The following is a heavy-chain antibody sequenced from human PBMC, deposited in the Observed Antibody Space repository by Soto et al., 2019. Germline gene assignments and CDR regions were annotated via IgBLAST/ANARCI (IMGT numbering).Heavy chain of an antibody. CDR1: GASISNANYY. D-gene: IGHD4-17*01. CDR2: INSSGTT. J-gene: IGHJ3*01. CDR3: AGVTRDFGDYEGYGVDDFDL. V-gene: IGHV4-30-4*08. Sequence: QVQLQQSGPGLVKPSQTLSLICTVSGASISNANYYWSWIRQPPGKVMEWIGNINSSGTTFLNPYRGRRVTVSVATSNNQFSLRLSSATAADTAVYFFAGVTRDFGDYEGYGVDDFDLWGQGTMVTVSP.